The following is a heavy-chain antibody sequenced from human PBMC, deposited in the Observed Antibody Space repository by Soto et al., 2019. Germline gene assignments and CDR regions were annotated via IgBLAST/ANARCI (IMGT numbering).Heavy chain of an antibody. D-gene: IGHD6-25*01. Sequence: PFETLSLTCTVSGGSISSSDFYWGWLRQTPGKGLEFIGSMYYSGTTYYNPSLKSRVTISVDTSKNQFTLKLISVTAADTAVYYCAVVDSTGNWFDPWGEGALVTVSS. V-gene: IGHV4-39*01. CDR1: GGSISSSDFY. CDR3: AVVDSTGNWFDP. J-gene: IGHJ5*02. CDR2: MYYSGTT.